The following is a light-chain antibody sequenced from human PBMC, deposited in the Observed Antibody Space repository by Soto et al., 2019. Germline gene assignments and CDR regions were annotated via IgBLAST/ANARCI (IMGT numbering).Light chain of an antibody. Sequence: IQLTQSPSSLSASVGDRVTITCRASQDISSYLAWYQQKPGKAPKVLIFAASTLESGVPLRFSGSGSGTDFTLTISSLLPEDFATYYCQHLNDYPYTFGQGTKLEIK. CDR2: AAS. J-gene: IGKJ2*01. CDR1: QDISSY. CDR3: QHLNDYPYT. V-gene: IGKV1-9*01.